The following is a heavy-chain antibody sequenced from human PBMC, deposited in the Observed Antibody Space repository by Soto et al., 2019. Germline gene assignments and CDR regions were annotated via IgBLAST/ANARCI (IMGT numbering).Heavy chain of an antibody. D-gene: IGHD1-26*01. J-gene: IGHJ6*03. CDR3: ARTGSLGRYYYYMDV. CDR1: GGSINSSGFY. V-gene: IGHV4-39*01. CDR2: IYYSDST. Sequence: PSETLCLTCAVSGGSINSSGFYWGWIRQPPGRGLEWIASIYYSDSTYYNPSVKSRVTISMDTSKNQFSLKLSSVTAADTAVYHCARTGSLGRYYYYMDVWGKGTTVTVSS.